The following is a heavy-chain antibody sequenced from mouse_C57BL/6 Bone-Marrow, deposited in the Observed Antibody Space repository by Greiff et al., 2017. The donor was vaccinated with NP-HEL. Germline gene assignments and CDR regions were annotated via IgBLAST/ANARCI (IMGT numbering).Heavy chain of an antibody. CDR3: ARWHYYGSSYWYFEV. CDR1: GYTFTSYW. Sequence: QVQLQQPGAELVKPGASVKLSCKASGYTFTSYWMHWVKQRPGQGLEWIGMIHPNSGSTNYNEKFKSKATLTVDKSSSTAYMQLSSLTSEDSAVYYCARWHYYGSSYWYFEVWGTGTTVTVST. D-gene: IGHD1-1*01. CDR2: IHPNSGST. J-gene: IGHJ1*03. V-gene: IGHV1-64*01.